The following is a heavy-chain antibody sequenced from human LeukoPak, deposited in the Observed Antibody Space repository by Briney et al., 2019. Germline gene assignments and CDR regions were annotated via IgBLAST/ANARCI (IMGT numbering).Heavy chain of an antibody. CDR2: INAGNGNT. Sequence: GASVTVSCKASGYTFTSYAMHWVRQAPGQRPEWMGWINAGNGNTKYFQKFQGRVTFTRDTSASTAYMELSSLRSEDTAVYYCAATDLGDYWGQGTLVTVSS. CDR3: AATDLGDY. CDR1: GYTFTSYA. V-gene: IGHV1-3*01. J-gene: IGHJ4*02. D-gene: IGHD4-17*01.